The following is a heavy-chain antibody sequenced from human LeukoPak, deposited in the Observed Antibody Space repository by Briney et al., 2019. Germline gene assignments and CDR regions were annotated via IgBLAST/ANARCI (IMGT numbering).Heavy chain of an antibody. V-gene: IGHV3-33*01. D-gene: IGHD2-21*02. Sequence: PGGSLRLSCAASGFTLSSYGMHWVRQAPGKGLEWVAVIWYDGSNKYYADSVKGRFTISRDNSKNTLYLQMNSLRAEDTAVYYCARARFMGTAPDYWGQGTLVTVSS. J-gene: IGHJ4*02. CDR3: ARARFMGTAPDY. CDR2: IWYDGSNK. CDR1: GFTLSSYG.